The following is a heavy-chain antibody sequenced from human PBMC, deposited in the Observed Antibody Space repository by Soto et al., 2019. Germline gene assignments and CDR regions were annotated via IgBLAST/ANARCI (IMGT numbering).Heavy chain of an antibody. CDR1: GGSISSGGYY. Sequence: SETLSLTCTVSGGSISSGGYYWSWIRQHPGKGLEWIGYIYYSGSTYYNPSLKSRVTISVDTSKNQFSLKLSSVTAADTAVYYCARMYCSGGSCYGRYFQHWGQGTLVTVSS. CDR3: ARMYCSGGSCYGRYFQH. V-gene: IGHV4-31*03. D-gene: IGHD2-15*01. J-gene: IGHJ1*01. CDR2: IYYSGST.